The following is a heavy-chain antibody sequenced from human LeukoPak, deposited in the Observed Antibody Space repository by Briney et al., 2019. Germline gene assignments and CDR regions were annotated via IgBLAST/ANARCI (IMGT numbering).Heavy chain of an antibody. V-gene: IGHV1-46*01. CDR1: GYTFTGYY. CDR3: ARDFARSYTPGSGFRHYFDY. Sequence: VASVKVSCKASGYTFTGYYIHWVRQAPGQGLEWMGMINPSDGSTNYAQDFQGRVTMTRDMSTSTVYMELSSLRSEDTALYYCARDFARSYTPGSGFRHYFDYWGQGTLVTVSS. D-gene: IGHD3-3*01. CDR2: INPSDGST. J-gene: IGHJ4*02.